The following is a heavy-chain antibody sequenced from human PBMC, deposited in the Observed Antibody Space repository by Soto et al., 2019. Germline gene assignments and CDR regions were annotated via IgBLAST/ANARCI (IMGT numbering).Heavy chain of an antibody. D-gene: IGHD6-6*01. CDR3: ARVGQLVHVTFDY. CDR1: GGTFSSYA. J-gene: IGHJ4*02. CDR2: IIPIFGTA. V-gene: IGHV1-69*13. Sequence: SVKVSCKASGGTFSSYAISWGRPAPGQGLEWMGGIIPIFGTANYAQKFQGRVTITADESTSTAYMELSSLRSEDTAVYYCARVGQLVHVTFDYWGQGTLVTVSS.